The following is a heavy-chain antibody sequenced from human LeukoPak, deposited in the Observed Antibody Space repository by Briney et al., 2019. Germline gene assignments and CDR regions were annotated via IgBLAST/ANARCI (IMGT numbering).Heavy chain of an antibody. CDR1: GGTFSSYA. D-gene: IGHD3-22*01. Sequence: SVRVSCKASGGTFSSYAISWARQAPGQGLEWMGGIIPIFGTANYAQKFQGRVTITADESTSTAYMELSSLRSEDTAVYYCARQPYYYDSSGLGVYNWFDPWGQGTLVTVSS. CDR2: IIPIFGTA. V-gene: IGHV1-69*13. J-gene: IGHJ5*02. CDR3: ARQPYYYDSSGLGVYNWFDP.